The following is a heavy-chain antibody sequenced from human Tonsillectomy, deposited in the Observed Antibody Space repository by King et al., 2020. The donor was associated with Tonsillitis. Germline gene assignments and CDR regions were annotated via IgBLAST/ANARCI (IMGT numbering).Heavy chain of an antibody. CDR1: GFTFSSFG. D-gene: IGHD1-26*01. Sequence: VQLVESGGGVVQPGGSLRLSCAASGFTFSSFGMHWVRQAPGKGLEWVAFIRYDGSNKYYAESVKGRFTISRDNSKNTLSLQMNSLRAEDTSVYYCAKSGTPGWGQGTLVTVSS. CDR3: AKSGTPG. J-gene: IGHJ4*02. V-gene: IGHV3-30*02. CDR2: IRYDGSNK.